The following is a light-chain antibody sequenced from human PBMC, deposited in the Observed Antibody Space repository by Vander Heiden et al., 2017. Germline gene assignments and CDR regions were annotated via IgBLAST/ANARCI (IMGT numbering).Light chain of an antibody. Sequence: QSVLTQPPSASGAPAQRVTISCTGSSSNIGAGYDVHWYQQLPGTAPHLLIYGNSNRPSGVPDRFSGSKSGASASLAITGLQAEDEADDYCQSYDSSRSGHVVFGGGTKLTVL. CDR2: GNS. CDR1: SSNIGAGYD. V-gene: IGLV1-40*01. CDR3: QSYDSSRSGHVV. J-gene: IGLJ2*01.